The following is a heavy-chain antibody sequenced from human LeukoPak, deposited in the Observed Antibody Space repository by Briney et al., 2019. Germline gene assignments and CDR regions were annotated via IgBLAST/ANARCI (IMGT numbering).Heavy chain of an antibody. CDR3: ARHGGITVFGEAQPGGAFDI. V-gene: IGHV1-69*05. CDR1: GGTFTSYA. Sequence: ASVKVSCKASGGTFTSYAISWVRQAPGQGLEWMEGIIPTFGTAKYAQKFQGRVTITTGESTSTAYMQLNSLRSEDSAVYYCARHGGITVFGEAQPGGAFDIWGQGTMVTVSS. J-gene: IGHJ3*02. CDR2: IIPTFGTA. D-gene: IGHD3-3*01.